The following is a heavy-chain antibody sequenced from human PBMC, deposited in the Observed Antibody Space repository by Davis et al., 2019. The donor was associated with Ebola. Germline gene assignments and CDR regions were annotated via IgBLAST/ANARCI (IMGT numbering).Heavy chain of an antibody. CDR3: ARGEYSGYDWNYYYYYGMYV. J-gene: IGHJ6*02. Sequence: SETLSLTCAVYGGSFSGYYWSWIRQPPGKGLEWIGEINHSGSTDYNPSLKSRVTISVDTSKNQFSLKLSSVTAADTAVYYCARGEYSGYDWNYYYYYGMYVWGQGTTVTVSS. CDR2: INHSGST. V-gene: IGHV4-34*01. CDR1: GGSFSGYY. D-gene: IGHD5-12*01.